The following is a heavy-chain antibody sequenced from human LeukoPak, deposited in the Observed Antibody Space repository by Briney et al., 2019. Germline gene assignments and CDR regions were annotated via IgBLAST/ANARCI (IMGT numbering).Heavy chain of an antibody. V-gene: IGHV1-69*05. D-gene: IGHD3-22*01. CDR2: IIPIFGTA. CDR1: GGTFSSYA. CDR3: ARGFSYDSRDAFDI. J-gene: IGHJ3*02. Sequence: SLKVSCKASGGTFSSYAISWVRQAPGQGLEWMGRIIPIFGTANYAQKFQGRVTITTDESTSTAYMELSSLRSEDTAVYYCARGFSYDSRDAFDIWGQGTMVTVSS.